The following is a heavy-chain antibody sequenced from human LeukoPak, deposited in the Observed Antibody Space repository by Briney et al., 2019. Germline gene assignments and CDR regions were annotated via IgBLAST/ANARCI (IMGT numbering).Heavy chain of an antibody. Sequence: PSETLSLTCTVSGGFISTYYWSLIRQPAGEVLEWIGRIYSSGNHNYNPSLKSRVTMSLDTSKNQFSLRLTSVTAAVTAVYYCAREYSSSSGKNAFDVWGQGTMVTVFS. CDR1: GGFISTYY. CDR3: AREYSSSSGKNAFDV. V-gene: IGHV4-4*07. CDR2: IYSSGNH. D-gene: IGHD6-6*01. J-gene: IGHJ3*01.